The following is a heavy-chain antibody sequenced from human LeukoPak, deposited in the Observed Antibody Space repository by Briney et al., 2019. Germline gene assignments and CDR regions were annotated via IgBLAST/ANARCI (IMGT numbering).Heavy chain of an antibody. CDR1: GGSISSSGYF. CDR3: ARIHSRAYNPLDY. J-gene: IGHJ4*02. D-gene: IGHD3-22*01. CDR2: IYYSGTT. V-gene: IGHV4-39*07. Sequence: PSETLSLTCTVSGGSISSSGYFWGWIRQPPGKGLEWLGSIYYSGTTHYNPSLQSRLTISVDTSNNLFSLKVSSVTAADTAVYYCARIHSRAYNPLDYWGQGTLVTVSS.